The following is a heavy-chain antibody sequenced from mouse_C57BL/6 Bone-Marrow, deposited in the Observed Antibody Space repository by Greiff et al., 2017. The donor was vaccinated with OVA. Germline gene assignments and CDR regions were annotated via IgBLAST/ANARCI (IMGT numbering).Heavy chain of an antibody. D-gene: IGHD2-4*01. Sequence: QVQLKQPGAELVKPGASVKLSCKASGYTFTSYWMQWVKQRPGQGLEWIGEIDPSDSYTNYNQKFKGKATLTVDTSSSTAYMQLSSLTSEDSAVYYCARKGIYYDYDGYWGQGTTLTVSS. CDR1: GYTFTSYW. CDR3: ARKGIYYDYDGY. J-gene: IGHJ2*01. CDR2: IDPSDSYT. V-gene: IGHV1-50*01.